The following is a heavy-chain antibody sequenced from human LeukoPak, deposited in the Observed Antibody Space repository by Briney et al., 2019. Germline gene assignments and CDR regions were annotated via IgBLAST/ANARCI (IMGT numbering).Heavy chain of an antibody. CDR2: IHSGGTT. D-gene: IGHD3-10*01. CDR1: GFTVSSNY. Sequence: GGSLSLSCAASGFTVSSNYMSWVRQAPGKGLEWVSGIHSGGTTYYADSVKGRFIISRDNSKNTLYLQMNSPRAEDTAVYYCARDRRSYYYYGMDVWGKGTTVTVSS. CDR3: ARDRRSYYYYGMDV. V-gene: IGHV3-53*01. J-gene: IGHJ6*04.